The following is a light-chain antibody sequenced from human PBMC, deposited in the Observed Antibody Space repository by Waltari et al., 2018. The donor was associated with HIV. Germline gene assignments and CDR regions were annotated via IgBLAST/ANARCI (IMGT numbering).Light chain of an antibody. CDR2: RSN. V-gene: IGLV1-47*01. CDR1: SSNIGSNY. J-gene: IGLJ3*02. Sequence: QSVLTQPPSASGTPGPRVTISCSGSSSNIGSNYVYWYRQLPGTAPKLLIYRSNQRPSGVPDRFSGSKSGTSAFLAISGLRSENEADYYCAAWDASLSVWVFGGGTKLTVL. CDR3: AAWDASLSVWV.